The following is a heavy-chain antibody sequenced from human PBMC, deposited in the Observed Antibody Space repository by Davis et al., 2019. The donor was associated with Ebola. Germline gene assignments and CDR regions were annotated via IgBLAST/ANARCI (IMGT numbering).Heavy chain of an antibody. V-gene: IGHV3-23*01. CDR3: ARGESYYDILTGPFDY. Sequence: GGSLRLSCAASGFTFSSYAMSWVRQAPGKGLEWVSAISGSGGSTYYADSVKGRFTISRDNSKNTLYLQMNSLRAEDTAVYYCARGESYYDILTGPFDYWGQGTLVTVSS. D-gene: IGHD3-9*01. CDR1: GFTFSSYA. CDR2: ISGSGGST. J-gene: IGHJ4*02.